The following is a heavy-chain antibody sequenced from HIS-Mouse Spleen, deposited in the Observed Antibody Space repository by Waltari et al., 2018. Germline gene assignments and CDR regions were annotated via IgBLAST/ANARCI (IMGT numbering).Heavy chain of an antibody. CDR2: ISGRGGST. Sequence: EVQLLESGGGLVQPGGSLRLSCSASGFTFSSSAMTWVRQAPGKGLEWVSAISGRGGSTYYADSVKGRFTISRDNSKNTLYLQMNSLRAEDTAVYYCAKALSSIGTYWGQGTLVTVSS. V-gene: IGHV3-23*01. J-gene: IGHJ4*02. CDR3: AKALSSIGTY. D-gene: IGHD3-16*02. CDR1: GFTFSSSA.